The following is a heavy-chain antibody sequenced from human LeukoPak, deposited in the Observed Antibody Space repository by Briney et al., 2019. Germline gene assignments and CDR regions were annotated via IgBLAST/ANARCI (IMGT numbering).Heavy chain of an antibody. Sequence: GRSLRLSCAASGFTFSSYGMHWVRQAPGKGLERVAVIWYDGSNKYYADSVKGRFTISRDNSKNTLYLQMNSLRAEDTAVYYCARSRGYYYDSSGYSEGGYFDYWGQGTLVTVSS. J-gene: IGHJ4*02. CDR3: ARSRGYYYDSSGYSEGGYFDY. CDR1: GFTFSSYG. D-gene: IGHD3-22*01. CDR2: IWYDGSNK. V-gene: IGHV3-33*01.